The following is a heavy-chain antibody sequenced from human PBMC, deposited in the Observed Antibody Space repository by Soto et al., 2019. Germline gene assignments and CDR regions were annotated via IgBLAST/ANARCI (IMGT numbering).Heavy chain of an antibody. CDR2: ISSSGSYT. J-gene: IGHJ6*02. CDR3: ARRDYYYGMDV. V-gene: IGHV3-11*03. Sequence: GGSLRLSCAASGFTFSDYYMSWIRQAPGKGLEWVSYISSSGSYTNYADSVKGRFTISRDNAKNSLYLQMNSLRAEDTAVYYCARRDYYYGMDVWGQGTTVTVSS. CDR1: GFTFSDYY.